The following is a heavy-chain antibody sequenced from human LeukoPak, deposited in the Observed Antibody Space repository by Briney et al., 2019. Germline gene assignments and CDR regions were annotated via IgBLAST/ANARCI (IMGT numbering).Heavy chain of an antibody. J-gene: IGHJ4*02. Sequence: GASVKVSCKASGYTFIGYYMHWVRQAPGQGLEWMGWINPNSDGTNYAQKFQGRVTMTRDTSISTDYMELSRLRSDDTAVYYCARDRSPAPGRSYGRGHFDYWGQGTLVTVSS. CDR3: ARDRSPAPGRSYGRGHFDY. CDR2: INPNSDGT. D-gene: IGHD5-18*01. V-gene: IGHV1-2*02. CDR1: GYTFIGYY.